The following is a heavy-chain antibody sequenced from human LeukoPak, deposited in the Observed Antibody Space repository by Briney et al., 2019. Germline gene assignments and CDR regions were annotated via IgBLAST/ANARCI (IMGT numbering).Heavy chain of an antibody. J-gene: IGHJ3*02. CDR1: GGTFSSHA. CDR3: ARDGRAYCGGDCYSDS. D-gene: IGHD2-21*02. V-gene: IGHV1-46*01. Sequence: ASVKVSCYASGGTFSSHAISWVRQAPGQGLEWMGIINPSGGSTSYAQKFQGSVTMTRDTSTSTVYMELSNLRSEDTAAYYYARDGRAYCGGDCYSDSWGQGTMVTVSS. CDR2: INPSGGST.